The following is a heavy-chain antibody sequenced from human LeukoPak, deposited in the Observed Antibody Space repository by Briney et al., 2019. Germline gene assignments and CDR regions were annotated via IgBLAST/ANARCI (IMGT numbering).Heavy chain of an antibody. J-gene: IGHJ4*02. D-gene: IGHD3-22*01. CDR3: ARPFVYDSRGGSGYFDS. V-gene: IGHV4-39*01. CDR2: IYYSGST. CDR1: GGSISTTSYY. Sequence: PSETLSLTCTVSGGSISTTSYYWGWIRLPPGKGLEWIGSIYYSGSTYYNPSLKSRVTISIDTSKNQFSLKLTSVTAADTAVYYCARPFVYDSRGGSGYFDSWGQGTLVTVSS.